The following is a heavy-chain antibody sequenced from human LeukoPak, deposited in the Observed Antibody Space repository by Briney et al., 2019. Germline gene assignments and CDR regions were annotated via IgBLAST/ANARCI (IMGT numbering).Heavy chain of an antibody. V-gene: IGHV3-23*01. CDR1: ELKFINYA. J-gene: IGHJ5*02. D-gene: IGHD3-10*01. CDR3: AKDQSYYNWFDP. CDR2: IDADGAAT. Sequence: GGALGLLYGASELKFINYAMRWIRNSPGKGLEWVSSIDADGAATFYADSVKGRFSISRDNAKNTVGLQMHSLTAEDSAVYYCAKDQSYYNWFDPRGQGTLVTVSS.